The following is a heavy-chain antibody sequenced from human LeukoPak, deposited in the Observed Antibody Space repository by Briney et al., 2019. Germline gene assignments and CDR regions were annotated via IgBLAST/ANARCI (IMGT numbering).Heavy chain of an antibody. CDR2: IYTSGST. J-gene: IGHJ4*02. V-gene: IGHV4-61*02. Sequence: SETLSLTCTVSGGSISSGGYYWSWIRQPAGKGLEWIGRIYTSGSTNYNPSLKSRVTMSVDTSKNQFSLKLSSVTAADTAVYYCARADYYYDSSDPPPFDYWGQGTLVTVSS. CDR1: GGSISSGGYY. CDR3: ARADYYYDSSDPPPFDY. D-gene: IGHD3-22*01.